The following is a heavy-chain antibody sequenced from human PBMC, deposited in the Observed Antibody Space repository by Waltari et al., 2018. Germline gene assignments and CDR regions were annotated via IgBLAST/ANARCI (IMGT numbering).Heavy chain of an antibody. Sequence: EVQLVESGGSLVKPGGSLRLSCIASGFPFSGYGMYWVRQAPGKGLVWVSRIDSDGRSTSYADSVKGRFTISRDNAKNTLYLQMNTLRAEDTAVYYCTRAFVNIAARGMDVWGQGTTVTVSS. D-gene: IGHD6-6*01. CDR1: GFPFSGYG. CDR2: IDSDGRST. J-gene: IGHJ6*02. V-gene: IGHV3-74*01. CDR3: TRAFVNIAARGMDV.